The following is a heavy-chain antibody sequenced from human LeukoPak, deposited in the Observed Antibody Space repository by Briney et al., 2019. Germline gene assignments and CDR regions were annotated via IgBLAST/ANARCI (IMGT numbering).Heavy chain of an antibody. CDR2: IDGSGNSI. CDR3: ARECLTCGGDSYDY. CDR1: GFTFNIYE. Sequence: PGGSLRLSCAASGFTFNIYEFNWVRQAPGKGLEWLSDIDGSGNSIYYADSVKGRFTISRDNAKSSMYLQMSSLRVDDTAVYYCARECLTCGGDSYDYWGQGALVTVSS. D-gene: IGHD2-21*01. V-gene: IGHV3-48*03. J-gene: IGHJ4*02.